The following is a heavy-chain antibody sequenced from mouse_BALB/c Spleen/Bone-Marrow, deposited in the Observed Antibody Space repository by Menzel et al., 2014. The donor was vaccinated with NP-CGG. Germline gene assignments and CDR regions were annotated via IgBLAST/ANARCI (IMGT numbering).Heavy chain of an antibody. J-gene: IGHJ1*01. CDR1: GFTFSNYW. CDR3: TRRGGWYFDV. V-gene: IGHV6-6*02. CDR2: IRLKSNNYAT. Sequence: EVKLMESGGGLVQPGGPMKLSCVASGFTFSNYWMNWVRQSPEKGLEWVAEIRLKSNNYATHYAESVKGRFTISRDDSKSSVYLQMNNLRAEDTGIYYCTRRGGWYFDVWGAGTTVAVSS.